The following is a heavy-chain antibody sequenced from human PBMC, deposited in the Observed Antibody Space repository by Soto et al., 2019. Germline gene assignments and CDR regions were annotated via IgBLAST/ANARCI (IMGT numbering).Heavy chain of an antibody. CDR2: ISYDGSNK. Sequence: GGSLRLSCAASGFTFSSYGMHWVRQAPGKGLEWVAVISYDGSNKYYADSVKGRFTISRDNSKNTLYLQMNSLRAEDTAVYYCAKLVAVAGPQNDAFDIWGQGTMVTVSS. CDR1: GFTFSSYG. D-gene: IGHD6-19*01. J-gene: IGHJ3*02. CDR3: AKLVAVAGPQNDAFDI. V-gene: IGHV3-30*18.